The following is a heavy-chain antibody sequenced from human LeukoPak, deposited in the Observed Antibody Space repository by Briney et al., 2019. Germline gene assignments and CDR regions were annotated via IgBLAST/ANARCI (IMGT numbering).Heavy chain of an antibody. CDR1: GFRFSSQW. CDR3: ADLGTSG. J-gene: IGHJ4*02. D-gene: IGHD1-7*01. Sequence: GGSLRLSCAVSGFRFSSQWMTWVRQAPGTGLEWVATINSDGSAKYHVDSVKGRFTISRDNAKNLVYLQMSILRAGDTAVYYCADLGTSGCGQGTLVTVSS. V-gene: IGHV3-7*01. CDR2: INSDGSAK.